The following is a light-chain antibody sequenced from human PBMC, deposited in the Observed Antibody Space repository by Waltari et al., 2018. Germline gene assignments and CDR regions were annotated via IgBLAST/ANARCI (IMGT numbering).Light chain of an antibody. CDR1: QTLLYNSNSRNY. CDR3: QQYYSIPFT. CDR2: WAS. J-gene: IGKJ3*01. Sequence: DIVMTQSPDSLAVSLGERATINYKSSQTLLYNSNSRNYLAWYQQKPGQPRKLLIYWASTRESGVPDRFSGSGSGTDFTLTISSLQAEDVAVYSCQQYYSIPFTFGPGTKVDIK. V-gene: IGKV4-1*01.